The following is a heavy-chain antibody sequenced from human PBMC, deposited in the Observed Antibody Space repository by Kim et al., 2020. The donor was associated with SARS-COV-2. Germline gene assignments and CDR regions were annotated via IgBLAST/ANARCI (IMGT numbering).Heavy chain of an antibody. D-gene: IGHD2-15*01. Sequence: IQGRVTMTRDTSTSTVYMELSSLRSEDTAVYYCARDSWQLPHYYYGMDVWGQGTTVTVSS. CDR3: ARDSWQLPHYYYGMDV. J-gene: IGHJ6*02. V-gene: IGHV1-46*01.